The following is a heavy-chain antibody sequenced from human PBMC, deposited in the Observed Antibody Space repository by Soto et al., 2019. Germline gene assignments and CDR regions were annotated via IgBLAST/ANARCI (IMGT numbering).Heavy chain of an antibody. CDR2: ISSSSSYI. V-gene: IGHV3-21*01. J-gene: IGHJ3*02. CDR3: ARAGSGSYYWRHEAFDI. D-gene: IGHD1-26*01. CDR1: GFTFSSYS. Sequence: EVQLVESGGGVVKPGGSLRLSCAASGFTFSSYSMNWVRQAPGKGLEWVSSISSSSSYIYYADSVKGRFTISRDNAKKSLYLQMNSLRAEDTAVYYCARAGSGSYYWRHEAFDIWGQGTIVIVSS.